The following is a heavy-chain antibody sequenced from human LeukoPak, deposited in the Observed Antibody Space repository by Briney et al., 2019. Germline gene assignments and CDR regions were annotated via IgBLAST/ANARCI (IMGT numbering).Heavy chain of an antibody. CDR3: ARVMSSGWYIDY. V-gene: IGHV3-21*01. CDR2: ISSSSSYI. J-gene: IGHJ4*02. CDR1: GFTFSNYS. Sequence: PGGSLRLSCAASGFTFSNYSMNWVRQAPGKGLEWVSSISSSSSYIYYADSVKGRFTISRDNAKNSLYLQMNSLRAEDTAVYYCARVMSSGWYIDYWGQGTLVTVSS. D-gene: IGHD6-19*01.